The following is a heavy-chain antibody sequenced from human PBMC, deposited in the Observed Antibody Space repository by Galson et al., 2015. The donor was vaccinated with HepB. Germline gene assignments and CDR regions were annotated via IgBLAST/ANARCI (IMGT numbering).Heavy chain of an antibody. CDR1: GYTFTSYD. J-gene: IGHJ4*02. Sequence: SVKVSCKASGYTFTSYDINWVRQATGQGLEWMGWMNPNSGNTGYAQKFQGRVTMTRNTSISTAYMELSSLRSEDTAVYYCARVGIISREDDYWGQGTLVTVSS. CDR3: ARVGIISREDDY. CDR2: MNPNSGNT. D-gene: IGHD2-21*01. V-gene: IGHV1-8*01.